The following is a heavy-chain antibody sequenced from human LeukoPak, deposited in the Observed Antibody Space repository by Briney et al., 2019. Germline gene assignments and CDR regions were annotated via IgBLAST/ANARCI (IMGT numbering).Heavy chain of an antibody. CDR1: GFTFSSYL. CDR2: IYSGGST. V-gene: IGHV3-66*01. D-gene: IGHD2/OR15-2a*01. Sequence: GGSLRLSCAASGFTFSSYLMSWVRQAPGKGLEWVSVIYSGGSTYYADSVKGRFTISRDNSKNTLYLQMNSLRAEDTAVYYCARDEPSPDSTDLDDWGQGTLVTVSS. CDR3: ARDEPSPDSTDLDD. J-gene: IGHJ4*02.